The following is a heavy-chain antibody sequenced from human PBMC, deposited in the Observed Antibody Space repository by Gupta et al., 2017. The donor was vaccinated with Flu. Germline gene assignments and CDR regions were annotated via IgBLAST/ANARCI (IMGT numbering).Heavy chain of an antibody. CDR3: ARGPARGDPSFDD. CDR2: IYYSGRI. Sequence: QVQLQESGPGVVKPSETLSLTCSVSGDSITNDYWSWIRQPPGKGLEWIGYIYYSGRIKYNPSLESRVTISLDASTNQFSLKMSSVTAADTAVYYCARGPARGDPSFDDWGQGTLVTVSS. V-gene: IGHV4-59*01. D-gene: IGHD2-21*02. CDR1: GDSITNDY. J-gene: IGHJ4*02.